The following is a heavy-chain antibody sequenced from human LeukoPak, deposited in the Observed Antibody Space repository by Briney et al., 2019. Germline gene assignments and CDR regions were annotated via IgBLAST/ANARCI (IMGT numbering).Heavy chain of an antibody. D-gene: IGHD3-22*01. CDR3: AKDTKFYYDFSAGYFDF. J-gene: IGHJ4*02. V-gene: IGHV3-43*02. CDR1: GFTFDDYA. CDR2: ISGAGSTT. Sequence: GGSLRLSCAASGFTFDDYAMHWVRQGPGKGLEWVSFISGAGSTTYYADSAKGRFAISRDNSKNSLYLQINSLTTEDIAFYYCAKDTKFYYDFSAGYFDFWGQGTLVTVSS.